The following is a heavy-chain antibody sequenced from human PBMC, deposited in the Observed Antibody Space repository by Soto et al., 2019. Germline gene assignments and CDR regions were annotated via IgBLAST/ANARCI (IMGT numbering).Heavy chain of an antibody. D-gene: IGHD6-19*01. CDR2: ISGSGGST. CDR3: ASRNSGWYFDH. Sequence: EVQLLESGGGLVQPGGSLRLSCAASGFTFSNYAMNWVRQAPGKGLEWVSVISGSGGSTYYADSVKGRFTISRDNSKNTLYLQMNGLRAEDTAVYYCASRNSGWYFDHWGQGTLVTVSS. CDR1: GFTFSNYA. V-gene: IGHV3-23*01. J-gene: IGHJ4*02.